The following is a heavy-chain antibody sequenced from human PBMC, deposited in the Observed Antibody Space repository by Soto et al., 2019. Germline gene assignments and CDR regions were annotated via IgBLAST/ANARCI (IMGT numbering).Heavy chain of an antibody. D-gene: IGHD2-15*01. CDR1: GFTFSNYA. Sequence: EVQLLETGGGLVQPGGSLRLSCAASGFTFSNYAMSWVRQAPGKGREWVSGISVSAGSTDYADSVKGRFTISRDNSKNTLYVQMNSLRVDNTAVYYCAKDAGSVCSSGSCYFQALDSWGQGTLVTVSS. V-gene: IGHV3-23*01. J-gene: IGHJ4*02. CDR2: ISVSAGST. CDR3: AKDAGSVCSSGSCYFQALDS.